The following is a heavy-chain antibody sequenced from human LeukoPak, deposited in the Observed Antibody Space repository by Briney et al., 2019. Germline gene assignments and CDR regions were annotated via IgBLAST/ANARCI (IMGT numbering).Heavy chain of an antibody. Sequence: GESLKISCKGSGYRFTSYGIGWVRQMSGKGLEWMGIIYPGDSDTRYSPSFQGQVTISADKSISTAYLQWSSLKASDTAMYYCARLRMAAAGTNWFDPWGQGTLVTVSS. CDR2: IYPGDSDT. CDR3: ARLRMAAAGTNWFDP. J-gene: IGHJ5*02. D-gene: IGHD6-13*01. V-gene: IGHV5-51*01. CDR1: GYRFTSYG.